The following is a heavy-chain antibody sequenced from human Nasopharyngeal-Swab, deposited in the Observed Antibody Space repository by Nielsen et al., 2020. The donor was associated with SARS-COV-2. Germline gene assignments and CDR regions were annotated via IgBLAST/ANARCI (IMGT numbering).Heavy chain of an antibody. V-gene: IGHV4-59*01. CDR3: ARVRGGIAVAGTRDAFDI. Sequence: SETLSLTCTVSGGSISSYYWSWIRQPQGKGLEWIGYIYYSGSTNYNPSLKSRVTISVDTSKNQFPLKLSSVTAADTAVYYCARVRGGIAVAGTRDAFDIWGQGTMVTVSS. CDR1: GGSISSYY. J-gene: IGHJ3*02. CDR2: IYYSGST. D-gene: IGHD6-19*01.